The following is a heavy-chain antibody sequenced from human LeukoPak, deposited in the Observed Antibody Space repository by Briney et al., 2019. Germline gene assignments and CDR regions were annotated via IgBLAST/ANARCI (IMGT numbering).Heavy chain of an antibody. CDR3: AREGGHLGAFDI. D-gene: IGHD3-16*01. CDR2: ISSGSSYI. CDR1: GFRFSSYG. J-gene: IGHJ3*02. V-gene: IGHV3-21*01. Sequence: GGSLRLSCAASGFRFSSYGMSWVRQAPGKGLEWVSSISSGSSYIYYADSVKGRFTISRDNAKNSLYLQMNSLRAEDTAVYYCAREGGHLGAFDIWGQGTMVTVSS.